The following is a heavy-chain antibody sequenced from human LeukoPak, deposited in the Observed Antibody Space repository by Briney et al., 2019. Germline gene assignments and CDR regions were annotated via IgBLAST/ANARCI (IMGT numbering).Heavy chain of an antibody. Sequence: PSETLSLTCTVSGVSVSSGSYYWSWIRQPPGKGLEWIGYIYYSGSTNYNPSLKSRVTISVDTSKNQFSLKLSSVTAADTAVYYCARVGATTEFDYWGQGTLVTVSS. CDR1: GVSVSSGSYY. CDR3: ARVGATTEFDY. V-gene: IGHV4-61*01. J-gene: IGHJ4*02. CDR2: IYYSGST. D-gene: IGHD1-26*01.